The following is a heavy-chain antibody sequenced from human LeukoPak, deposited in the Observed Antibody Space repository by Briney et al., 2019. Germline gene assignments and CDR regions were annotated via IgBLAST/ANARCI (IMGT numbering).Heavy chain of an antibody. V-gene: IGHV4-59*01. Sequence: PSETLSLTCTVSGGSISSYYWSWIRQPPGKGLEWIGYIYYSGSTNYNPSLKSRVTISVDTSKNQFSLKLSSVTAADTAVYYCARTIGYCSGGSCYSSIFYGYWGQGTLVTVSS. CDR2: IYYSGST. CDR1: GGSISSYY. CDR3: ARTIGYCSGGSCYSSIFYGY. D-gene: IGHD2-15*01. J-gene: IGHJ4*02.